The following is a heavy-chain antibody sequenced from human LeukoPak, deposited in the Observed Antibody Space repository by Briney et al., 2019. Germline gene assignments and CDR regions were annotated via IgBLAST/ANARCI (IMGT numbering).Heavy chain of an antibody. J-gene: IGHJ6*03. V-gene: IGHV3-11*04. D-gene: IGHD6-6*01. CDR1: GFTFSDHC. Sequence: GGSLRHSCAASGFTFSDHCMSWIRQAPGKGLEWVSYISNSGRTIYYADSVKGRFTISRGNAENSLYLQMNSLRAEDTAVYYCARVIATRPHYHYYMDVWGKGTTVTVSS. CDR2: ISNSGRTI. CDR3: ARVIATRPHYHYYMDV.